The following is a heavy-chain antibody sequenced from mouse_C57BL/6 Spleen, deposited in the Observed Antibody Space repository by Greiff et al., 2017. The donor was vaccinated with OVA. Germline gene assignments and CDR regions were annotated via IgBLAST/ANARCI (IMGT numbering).Heavy chain of an antibody. V-gene: IGHV1-55*01. D-gene: IGHD1-1*01. J-gene: IGHJ4*01. CDR2: IYPGSGST. Sequence: QVQLQQPGAELVKPGASVKMSCKASGYTFTSYWITWVKQRPGQGLQWIGDIYPGSGSTNYNEKFKSKATLTVDTSSSTAYMQLSSLTSEDSAVYYCANYGSNYAMDYWGQGTSVTVSS. CDR1: GYTFTSYW. CDR3: ANYGSNYAMDY.